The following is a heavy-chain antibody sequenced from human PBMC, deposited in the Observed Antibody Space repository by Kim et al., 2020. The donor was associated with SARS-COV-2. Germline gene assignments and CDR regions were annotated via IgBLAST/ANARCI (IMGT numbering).Heavy chain of an antibody. CDR3: ATRGDLDLDY. Sequence: ASVKVSCKASGYTFTGYLIFWVRQAPGQGLEWMGWIDPNTGATRYAQKFQGRVTMTRDTSISTAYMELGRLVSDDTAVYFCATRGDLDLDYWGQGTRVT. CDR2: IDPNTGAT. CDR1: GYTFTGYL. J-gene: IGHJ4*02. V-gene: IGHV1-2*02. D-gene: IGHD3-10*01.